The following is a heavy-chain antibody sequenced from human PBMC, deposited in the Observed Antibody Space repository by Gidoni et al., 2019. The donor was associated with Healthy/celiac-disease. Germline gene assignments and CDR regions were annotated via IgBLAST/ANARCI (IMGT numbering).Heavy chain of an antibody. CDR3: ARGSGSGSRFLTYYMDV. D-gene: IGHD3-10*01. V-gene: IGHV4-59*01. CDR2: IYYSGST. CDR1: GGSIRSYY. J-gene: IGHJ6*03. Sequence: QVQLQASGPGLVKPSETLSLTCTVPGGSIRSYYWSWIRQPPGKGLEWIGYIYYSGSTNYNPSLKSRVTISVDTSKNQFSLKLSSVTAADTAVYYCARGSGSGSRFLTYYMDVWGKGTTVTVSS.